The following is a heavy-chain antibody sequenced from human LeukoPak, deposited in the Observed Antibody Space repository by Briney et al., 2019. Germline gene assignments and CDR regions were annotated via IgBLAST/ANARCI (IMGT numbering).Heavy chain of an antibody. CDR3: ARVPRGMISFGGVIAPFDL. D-gene: IGHD3-16*02. CDR2: FDPEDGET. Sequence: ASVKVSCKVSGYTLTELSMHWVRQAPGKGLEWMGGFDPEDGETIYAQKFQGRVTMTEDTSTDTAYMELSSLRSEDTAVYYCARVPRGMISFGGVIAPFDLWGRGTLVTVSS. V-gene: IGHV1-24*01. CDR1: GYTLTELS. J-gene: IGHJ2*01.